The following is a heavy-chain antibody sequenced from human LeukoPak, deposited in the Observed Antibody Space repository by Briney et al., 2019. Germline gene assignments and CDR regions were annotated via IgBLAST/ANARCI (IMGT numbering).Heavy chain of an antibody. CDR3: ARDFSTLGMYYFDY. CDR1: GFTFSSYA. D-gene: IGHD2/OR15-2a*01. CDR2: ISYDGSNK. J-gene: IGHJ4*02. V-gene: IGHV3-30-3*01. Sequence: GRSLRLSCAASGFTFSSYAMHWVRQAPGKGLEWVAVISYDGSNKYYADSVKGRFTISRDNSKNTLYLQMNSLRAEDTAVYYCARDFSTLGMYYFDYWGQGTLVTVSS.